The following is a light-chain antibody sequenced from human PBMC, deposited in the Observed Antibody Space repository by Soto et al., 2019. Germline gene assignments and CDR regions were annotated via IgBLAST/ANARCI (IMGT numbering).Light chain of an antibody. CDR3: SSYTTTSTVV. CDR1: SSNIGAGYD. CDR2: GNS. V-gene: IGLV1-40*01. Sequence: QSVLTQPPSVSGAPGQRVTISCTGSSSNIGAGYDVHWYQQLPGTAPKLLFYGNSDRPSGVPDRFSGSKSGTSASLAITGLQAEDEADYYCSSYTTTSTVVFGGGTKVTVL. J-gene: IGLJ2*01.